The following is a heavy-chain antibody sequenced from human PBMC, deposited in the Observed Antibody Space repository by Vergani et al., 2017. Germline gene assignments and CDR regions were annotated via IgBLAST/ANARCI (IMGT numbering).Heavy chain of an antibody. CDR3: ARVGDYNMNH. CDR2: IIPILNTV. CDR1: GATFRSNT. V-gene: IGHV1-69*08. Sequence: QVQLVQSGAEVKKPGSSVKVSCKASGATFRSNTISWVRQVPGQGLEWVGRIIPILNTVNYAQKFQGRVTIIADESKHTAYMEVSGLTSDDTAVYYCARVGDYNMNHWGQGTLVTVSS. D-gene: IGHD3-16*01. J-gene: IGHJ4*02.